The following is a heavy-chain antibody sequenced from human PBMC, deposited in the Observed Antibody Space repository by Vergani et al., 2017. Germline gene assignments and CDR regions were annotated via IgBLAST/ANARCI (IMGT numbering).Heavy chain of an antibody. D-gene: IGHD2-15*01. V-gene: IGHV3-7*01. J-gene: IGHJ2*01. Sequence: EVQLVESGGGLVQPGGSLRLSCAASGFTFSSYWMSWVRQAPGKGLEWVANIKQDGSEKYYVDSVKGRFTISRDNAKNSLYLQMYSLRAEDTAVYYCARVRCSGGSCYTRGRYFDLWGRGTLVTVSS. CDR1: GFTFSSYW. CDR3: ARVRCSGGSCYTRGRYFDL. CDR2: IKQDGSEK.